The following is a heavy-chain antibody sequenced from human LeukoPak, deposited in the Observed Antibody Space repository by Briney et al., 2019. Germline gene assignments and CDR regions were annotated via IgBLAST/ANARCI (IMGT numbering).Heavy chain of an antibody. CDR3: VRGPYGASISKWFDP. Sequence: ASVKVSCKASGYTFTGYYMHWVRQAPGQGLEWMGWINPNSGGTNYAQKFQGRVTMTRDTSISTAYMELSSLRSEDTAVYYCVRGPYGASISKWFDPWGQGTQVIVSP. V-gene: IGHV1-2*02. D-gene: IGHD4-17*01. CDR2: INPNSGGT. CDR1: GYTFTGYY. J-gene: IGHJ5*02.